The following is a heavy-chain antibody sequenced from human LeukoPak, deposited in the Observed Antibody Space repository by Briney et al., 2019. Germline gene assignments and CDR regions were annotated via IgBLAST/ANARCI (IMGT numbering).Heavy chain of an antibody. CDR3: ARDATVELGDYYYYYGMDV. CDR1: GFTFSSYA. V-gene: IGHV3-21*01. J-gene: IGHJ6*02. Sequence: GSLRLSCAASGFTFSSYAMSWVRQAPGKGLEWVSSISGGSSYINYADSVKGRFTISRDNAKNSLYLQMNSLRAEDTAVYYCARDATVELGDYYYYYGMDVWGQGTTVTVSS. D-gene: IGHD4-23*01. CDR2: ISGGSSYI.